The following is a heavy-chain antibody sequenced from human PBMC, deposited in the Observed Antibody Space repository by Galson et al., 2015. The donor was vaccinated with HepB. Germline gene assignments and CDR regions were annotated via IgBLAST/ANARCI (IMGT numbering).Heavy chain of an antibody. J-gene: IGHJ2*01. D-gene: IGHD3-10*01. CDR2: ISSTGTTM. V-gene: IGHV3-48*02. CDR1: GFTFSSYT. Sequence: SLRLSCAASGFTFSSYTMNWVRQAPGKGLESVSYISSTGTTMYYADSAKGRFTISRDNAQNSLYLQMNSLRDEDTAVYYCARVYFGSGSSSAYWSFDLWGRGALVTVSS. CDR3: ARVYFGSGSSSAYWSFDL.